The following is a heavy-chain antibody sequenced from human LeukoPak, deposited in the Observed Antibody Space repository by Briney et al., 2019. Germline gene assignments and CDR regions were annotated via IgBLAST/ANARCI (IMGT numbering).Heavy chain of an antibody. Sequence: GGSLRLSCAASGFTFSSYGMHWVRQAPGKGLEWVAVISYDGSNKYYADSVKGRFTISRDNSKNTLYLQMNSLRAEDTAVYYCARDARWGYGDYFDYWGQGTLVTVSS. V-gene: IGHV3-30*03. D-gene: IGHD3-16*01. CDR1: GFTFSSYG. J-gene: IGHJ4*02. CDR3: ARDARWGYGDYFDY. CDR2: ISYDGSNK.